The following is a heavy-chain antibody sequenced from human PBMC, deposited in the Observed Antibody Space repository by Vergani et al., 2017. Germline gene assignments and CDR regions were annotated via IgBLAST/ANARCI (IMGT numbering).Heavy chain of an antibody. CDR2: IRYDGSNK. D-gene: IGHD3-10*01. J-gene: IGHJ4*02. Sequence: QVQLVESGGGVVQPGGSLRLSCAASGFTFSSYCMHWVRQAPGKGLEWVAFIRYDGSNKYYADSVKGRFTISRDNSKNTLYLQMNSRRAEDTAVYYCAKEIGGLWFGELLYPDYWGQGTLVTVSS. CDR3: AKEIGGLWFGELLYPDY. CDR1: GFTFSSYC. V-gene: IGHV3-30*02.